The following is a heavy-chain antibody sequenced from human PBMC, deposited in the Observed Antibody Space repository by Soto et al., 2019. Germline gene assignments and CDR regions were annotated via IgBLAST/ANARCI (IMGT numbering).Heavy chain of an antibody. V-gene: IGHV1-2*06. D-gene: IGHD3-22*01. CDR3: ASDVGDYYDSSGYYPLGGMDV. CDR2: INPNSGGT. J-gene: IGHJ6*02. Sequence: ASVKVSCKASGYIFTDYYMHWVRQAPGQELGWMGRINPNSGGTNYAQKFQGRVTMTRDTSISTAYMELSRLRSADTAVYYCASDVGDYYDSSGYYPLGGMDVWGQGTTVTVSS. CDR1: GYIFTDYY.